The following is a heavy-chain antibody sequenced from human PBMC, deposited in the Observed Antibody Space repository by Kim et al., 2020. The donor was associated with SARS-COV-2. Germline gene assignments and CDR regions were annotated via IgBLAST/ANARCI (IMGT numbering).Heavy chain of an antibody. D-gene: IGHD6-19*01. J-gene: IGHJ3*02. CDR2: IKQDGNQK. CDR3: ARDGDLYSSGKEAFDI. V-gene: IGHV3-7*01. Sequence: GGSLRLSCAASGFTFSSYWMTWVRQAPGKGLEWVANIKQDGNQKYYVDSVKGRFTISRDNAKNSLYLQMTSPRAEDTAVYYCARDGDLYSSGKEAFDIWG. CDR1: GFTFSSYW.